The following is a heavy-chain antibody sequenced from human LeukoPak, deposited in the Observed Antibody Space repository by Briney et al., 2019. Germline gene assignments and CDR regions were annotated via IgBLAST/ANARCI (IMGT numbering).Heavy chain of an antibody. D-gene: IGHD6-19*01. J-gene: IGHJ4*02. Sequence: SETLSLTCTVSGGSISSYYWSWIRQPPGKGLEWIGYIYYSGSTNYNPSLKSRVTISVDTSKSQFSLKLSSVTAADTAVYYCAREIAVAGKPYFDYWGQGTLVTVSS. CDR1: GGSISSYY. CDR2: IYYSGST. CDR3: AREIAVAGKPYFDY. V-gene: IGHV4-59*01.